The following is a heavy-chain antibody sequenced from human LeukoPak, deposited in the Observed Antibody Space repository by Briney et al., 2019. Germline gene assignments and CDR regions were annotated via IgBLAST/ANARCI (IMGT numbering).Heavy chain of an antibody. CDR3: ARGIVNDKGDFYYFDY. J-gene: IGHJ4*02. D-gene: IGHD1-1*01. V-gene: IGHV3-13*01. Sequence: GGSLRLSCAASGFTFSTYDMHWVRQTTGKGLEWVSAIGTAGDTYYAGSVKGRFTISRESAKNSLYLQMNSLRAGDTAVYYCARGIVNDKGDFYYFDYWGQGTLVTVSS. CDR2: IGTAGDT. CDR1: GFTFSTYD.